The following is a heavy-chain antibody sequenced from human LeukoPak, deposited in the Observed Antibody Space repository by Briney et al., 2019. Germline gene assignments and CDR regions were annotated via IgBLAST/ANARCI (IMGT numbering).Heavy chain of an antibody. Sequence: SQTLSLTCAVSGGSISSGGYSWSWIRERPGKDLEWIGYIYHSGSTYYNPPLKSRVTISVDRSKNQFSLKLSSVTAADTAVYYCARGYSYGRRPYYFDYWGQGTLVTVSS. CDR2: IYHSGST. CDR3: ARGYSYGRRPYYFDY. D-gene: IGHD5-18*01. CDR1: GGSISSGGYS. V-gene: IGHV4-30-2*01. J-gene: IGHJ4*02.